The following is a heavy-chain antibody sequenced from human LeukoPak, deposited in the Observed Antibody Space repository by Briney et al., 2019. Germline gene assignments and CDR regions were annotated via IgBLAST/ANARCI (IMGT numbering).Heavy chain of an antibody. Sequence: GGSLRLSCAASGFAFSTYAMHWVRQAPGKGLEWVAIISYDANDKYYGDSVKGRFAISRDNYRNTLYLQMNSLRPEDAGVCYCAKDLSAGTVNPFFDSWGQGALVSVSS. CDR3: AKDLSAGTVNPFFDS. V-gene: IGHV3-30*09. CDR2: ISYDANDK. J-gene: IGHJ4*02. D-gene: IGHD4-17*01. CDR1: GFAFSTYA.